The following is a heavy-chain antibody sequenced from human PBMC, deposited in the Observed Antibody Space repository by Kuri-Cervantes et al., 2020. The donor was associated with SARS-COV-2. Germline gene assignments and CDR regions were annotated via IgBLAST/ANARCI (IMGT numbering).Heavy chain of an antibody. Sequence: SETLSLTCAVYGGSFSGYYWSWIRQPPGKGLEWIGEINHSGSTNYNPSLKSRVTISVDTSKNQFSLKLSSVTAADTAVYYCARDYDFGGGQGTLVTGSS. J-gene: IGHJ4*02. CDR3: ARDYDFG. CDR1: GGSFSGYY. V-gene: IGHV4-34*01. D-gene: IGHD3-3*01. CDR2: INHSGST.